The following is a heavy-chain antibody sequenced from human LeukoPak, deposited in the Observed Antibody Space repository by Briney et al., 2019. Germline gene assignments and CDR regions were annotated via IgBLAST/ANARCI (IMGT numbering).Heavy chain of an antibody. CDR3: ARGYYDSSGPTQLFDY. CDR2: IYYSGST. J-gene: IGHJ4*02. D-gene: IGHD3-22*01. CDR1: GGSISSYY. V-gene: IGHV4-59*01. Sequence: SETLSLTCTVSGGSISSYYWSWIRQPPGKGLEWIGYIYYSGSTNYNPSLKSRVTISADTSKNQFSLKLSSVTAADTAVYYCARGYYDSSGPTQLFDYWGQGTLVTVSS.